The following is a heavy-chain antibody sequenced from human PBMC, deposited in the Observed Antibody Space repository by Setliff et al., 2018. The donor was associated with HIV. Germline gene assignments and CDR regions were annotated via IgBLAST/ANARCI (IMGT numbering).Heavy chain of an antibody. J-gene: IGHJ4*02. CDR2: INTSGGSA. CDR3: ARSLQWGCSSTTCYVGY. CDR1: GYTFTSYP. D-gene: IGHD2-2*01. Sequence: ASVKVSCKASGYTFTSYPMHRVRQAPGQGLEWMGVINTSGGSAGYAEKFRGRVTMTRDTSTSTVYMELSSLRSEDTAVYYCARSLQWGCSSTTCYVGYWGQGTLVTVSS. V-gene: IGHV1-46*01.